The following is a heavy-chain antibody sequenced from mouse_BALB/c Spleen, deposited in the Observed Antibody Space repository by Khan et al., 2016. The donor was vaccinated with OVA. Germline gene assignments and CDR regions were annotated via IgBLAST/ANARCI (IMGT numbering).Heavy chain of an antibody. CDR2: IWNDGTT. Sequence: QVQLKESGPGLAAPSQSLSITCTISGFSLTNYGVHWVRQPPGKGLEWLVVIWNDGTTTYNSALKSRLTITKDNSQGQVFLKMNSLQTDDKAIYFCARQPYYHYNIMDYWGQGTSSTVSS. CDR3: ARQPYYHYNIMDY. J-gene: IGHJ4*01. D-gene: IGHD2-10*01. CDR1: GFSLTNYG. V-gene: IGHV2-6-1*01.